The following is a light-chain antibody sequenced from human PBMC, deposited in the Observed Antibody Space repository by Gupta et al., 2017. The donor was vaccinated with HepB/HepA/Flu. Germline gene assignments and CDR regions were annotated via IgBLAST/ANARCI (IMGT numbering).Light chain of an antibody. Sequence: QPVLTQTPSASGTPGQRVTISCSGSNSNIGTNTVSWYQQLPGTAPKLRIYRNDQRPSGVTDRFSCSKSGTSDSLVISGLQSEEEADYDCSAWADSLSDHVVFGGGTKVTVI. V-gene: IGLV1-44*01. CDR3: SAWADSLSDHVV. J-gene: IGLJ2*01. CDR1: NSNIGTNT. CDR2: RND.